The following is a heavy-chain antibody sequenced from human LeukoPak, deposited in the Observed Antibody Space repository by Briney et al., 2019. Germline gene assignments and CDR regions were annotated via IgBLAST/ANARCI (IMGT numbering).Heavy chain of an antibody. J-gene: IGHJ4*02. D-gene: IGHD3-16*02. CDR2: ISGSGGST. CDR3: AKVGLRLGELSLYLDYFDY. CDR1: GFTFSTYG. Sequence: GGSLRLSCAASGFTFSTYGMSWVRQAPGKGLEWVSGISGSGGSTYYADSVKGRFTISRDNSKNTLYLQMNSLRAEDTAVYYCAKVGLRLGELSLYLDYFDYWGQGTLVTVSS. V-gene: IGHV3-23*01.